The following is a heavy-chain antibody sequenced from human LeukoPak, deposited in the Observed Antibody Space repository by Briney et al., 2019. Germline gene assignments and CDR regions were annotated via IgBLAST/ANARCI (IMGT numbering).Heavy chain of an antibody. J-gene: IGHJ4*02. Sequence: PGGSLRLSCAASGFTFSDYYMSWIRQAPGKGLEWVSYISSSGSMISDADSVKGRFTISRDNAKKSLYLQMNSLRAEDTAVYYCAKDRWLRTWVFGYWGQGTLVTVSS. CDR3: AKDRWLRTWVFGY. D-gene: IGHD5-12*01. CDR2: ISSSGSMI. V-gene: IGHV3-11*04. CDR1: GFTFSDYY.